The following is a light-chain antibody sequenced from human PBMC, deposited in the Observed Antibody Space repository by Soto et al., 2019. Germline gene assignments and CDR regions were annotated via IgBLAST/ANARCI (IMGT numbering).Light chain of an antibody. Sequence: QSALTQPASLSGSPGQSVTISCSGTTSDFVNYNYVSWYQHHPGKAPQLILFEVSNRPSGVSSRFSGSKSGNTASLIISGLQAEDEAYYYCSSYTVSTDVVFGRGTKLTVL. V-gene: IGLV2-14*01. CDR1: TSDFVNYNY. J-gene: IGLJ2*01. CDR3: SSYTVSTDVV. CDR2: EVS.